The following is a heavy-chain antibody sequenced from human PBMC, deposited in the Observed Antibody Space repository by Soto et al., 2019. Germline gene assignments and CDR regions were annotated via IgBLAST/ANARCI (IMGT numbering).Heavy chain of an antibody. CDR2: VYHSGDT. CDR3: ARGFSNSVTTRFDS. V-gene: IGHV4-34*01. CDR1: GESFGAYY. D-gene: IGHD4-17*01. Sequence: VHLQQWGAGLLRPSETLSLTCTVSGESFGAYYWSWIRQSPGKGLEWIGEVYHSGDTKYNPSLKSRVTISEDPSKYQFSLRMTSMTAADTGVYYCARGFSNSVTTRFDSWGQGTLVTVSS. J-gene: IGHJ4*02.